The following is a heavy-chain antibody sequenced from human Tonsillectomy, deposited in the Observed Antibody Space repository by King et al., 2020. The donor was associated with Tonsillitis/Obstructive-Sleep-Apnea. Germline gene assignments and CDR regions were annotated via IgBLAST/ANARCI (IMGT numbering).Heavy chain of an antibody. CDR3: ARLRYASSQD. V-gene: IGHV4-39*01. CDR2: FDYIGGT. J-gene: IGHJ4*02. CDR1: GGSISSGNYY. D-gene: IGHD6-13*01. Sequence: QLQESGPGLVKPSETLSLTCTVSGGSISSGNYYWGWIRQPPGKGLEWLGSFDYIGGTYYNPSLQSRVTISVDTSKNQFSLKLSSVTAADTAVYYCARLRYASSQDWGQGTLVTVSS.